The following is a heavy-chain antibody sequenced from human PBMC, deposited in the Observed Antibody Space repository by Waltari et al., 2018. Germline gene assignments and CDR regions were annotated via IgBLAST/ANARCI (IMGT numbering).Heavy chain of an antibody. CDR2: IWFDGNTK. CDR1: GFPFSSYG. V-gene: IGHV3-33*01. Sequence: QVQLVESGGGVVQPGRSLRLSCAASGFPFSSYGLHWFRQAPGKGLEWVAIIWFDGNTKNYADSVKGRFTISRDNSKNTLYLQMNSLRAEDTAVYYCARDLGACSGDSCYTEYLDYWGQGTLVTVSS. J-gene: IGHJ4*02. D-gene: IGHD2-2*02. CDR3: ARDLGACSGDSCYTEYLDY.